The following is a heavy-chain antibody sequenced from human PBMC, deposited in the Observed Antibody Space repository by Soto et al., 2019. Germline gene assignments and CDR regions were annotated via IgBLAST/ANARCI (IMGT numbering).Heavy chain of an antibody. D-gene: IGHD3-16*02. CDR1: GGSISSYY. CDR2: IYYSGST. J-gene: IGHJ4*02. CDR3: ARGRLRLGELSLIY. V-gene: IGHV4-59*01. Sequence: PSGTLSLTCTVSGGSISSYYLSWIRQPPGKGLEWIGYIYYSGSTNYNPSLKSRVTISVDTSKNQFSLKLSSVTAADTAVYYCARGRLRLGELSLIYWGQGTLVTVSS.